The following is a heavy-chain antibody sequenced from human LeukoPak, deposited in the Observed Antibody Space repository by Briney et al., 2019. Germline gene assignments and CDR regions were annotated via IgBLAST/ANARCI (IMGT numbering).Heavy chain of an antibody. Sequence: PGGSLRLSCAASGFIFSNYAMDWVRQAPGKGLEWVAVISFDGSNKYYADSVKGRFTISRDNAKNSLYLQMNSLRAEDTAVYYCARDQGPETLFGYWGQGTLVTVSS. J-gene: IGHJ4*02. V-gene: IGHV3-30*04. CDR3: ARDQGPETLFGY. CDR2: ISFDGSNK. CDR1: GFIFSNYA.